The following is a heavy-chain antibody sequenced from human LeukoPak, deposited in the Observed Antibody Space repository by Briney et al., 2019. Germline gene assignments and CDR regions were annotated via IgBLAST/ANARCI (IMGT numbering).Heavy chain of an antibody. CDR3: ARTRPYYYMDV. CDR1: GFTFSSYW. J-gene: IGHJ6*03. V-gene: IGHV3-7*01. CDR2: IKQDGSEK. Sequence: GESLRLSCAASGFTFSSYWMSWVRQAPGKGLEWVANIKQDGSEKYYVDSVKGRFTISRDNAKNSLYLQMNSLRAEDTAVYYCARTRPYYYMDVWGKGTTVTISS.